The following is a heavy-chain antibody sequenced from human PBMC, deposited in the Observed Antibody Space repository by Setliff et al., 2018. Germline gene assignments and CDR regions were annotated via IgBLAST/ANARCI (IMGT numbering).Heavy chain of an antibody. J-gene: IGHJ4*02. CDR3: SRLVRFCTRTSCQRLAGDEY. CDR2: ISPYTGKT. D-gene: IGHD2-2*01. CDR1: GYTFIDYG. V-gene: IGHV1-18*01. Sequence: ASVKVSCKASGYTFIDYGVSWVRQAPGQGLEWVGWISPYTGKTYLAPKFQDRVTLTADTSTTTAYLQLTNLRSDDTAIYFCSRLVRFCTRTSCQRLAGDEYWGQGALVTVSS.